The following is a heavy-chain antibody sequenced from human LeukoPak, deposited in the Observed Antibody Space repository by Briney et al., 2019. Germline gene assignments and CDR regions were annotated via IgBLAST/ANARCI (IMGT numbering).Heavy chain of an antibody. D-gene: IGHD4-17*01. CDR2: ISSSSSYI. Sequence: PGGSLRLSCAASGFTFSSYGMSWVRQAPGKGLEWVSSISSSSSYIYYADSVKGRFTISRDNAKNSLCLQMNSLRAEDTAVYYCARDRAYGDYAGAFDIWGQGTMVTVSS. J-gene: IGHJ3*02. CDR1: GFTFSSYG. V-gene: IGHV3-21*01. CDR3: ARDRAYGDYAGAFDI.